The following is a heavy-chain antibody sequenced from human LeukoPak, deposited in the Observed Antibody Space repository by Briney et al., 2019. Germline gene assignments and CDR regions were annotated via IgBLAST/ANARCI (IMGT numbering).Heavy chain of an antibody. J-gene: IGHJ6*02. CDR1: GGTFSSYA. Sequence: SVKVSCKASGGTFSSYAINWVRQAPGQGLEWMGRIIPILDIANYAQKFQGRVTIIADRSTRTAYMELSSLRPEDTAVYYCARDRPTPDFYFYGMDVWGRGTTVTVSS. CDR2: IIPILDIA. V-gene: IGHV1-69*04. CDR3: ARDRPTPDFYFYGMDV.